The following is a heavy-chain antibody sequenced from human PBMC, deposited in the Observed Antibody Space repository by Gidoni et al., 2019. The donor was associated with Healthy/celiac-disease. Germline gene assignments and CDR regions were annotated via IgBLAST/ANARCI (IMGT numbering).Heavy chain of an antibody. D-gene: IGHD3-22*01. CDR1: GGTFSSYA. J-gene: IGHJ4*02. CDR3: ARDFDSSGYSH. Sequence: QVQLVQSGDEEKKPGSAVKVYCKASGGTFSSYAISGVRKAPGQGLEWMGGIIPIFGTANYAQKFQGRVTITSDESTSTAYMELSSLRSEDTAVYYCARDFDSSGYSHWGQGTLVTVSS. CDR2: IIPIFGTA. V-gene: IGHV1-69*01.